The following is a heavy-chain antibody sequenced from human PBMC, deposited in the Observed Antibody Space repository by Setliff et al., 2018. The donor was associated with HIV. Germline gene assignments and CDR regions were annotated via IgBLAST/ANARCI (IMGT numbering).Heavy chain of an antibody. Sequence: NPSETLSLTCTVSGGSISSGSYYWSWIRQPAGKGLEWIGRIYTSGSTNYNPSLKSRVTISVDTSKNHFSLRLSSVTAADTAVYHCARVHASYYFDYWGQGTLVTVSS. J-gene: IGHJ4*02. CDR1: GGSISSGSYY. V-gene: IGHV4-61*02. CDR3: ARVHASYYFDY. CDR2: IYTSGST.